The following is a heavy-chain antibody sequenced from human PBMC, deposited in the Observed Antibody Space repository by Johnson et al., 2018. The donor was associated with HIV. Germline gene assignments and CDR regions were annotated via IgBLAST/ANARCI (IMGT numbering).Heavy chain of an antibody. D-gene: IGHD2-21*02. Sequence: EVQLVESGGGLIQPGGSLRLSCAASGFTVSSNYMSWVRQAPGKGLEWVSGLNWNGGSTVYSDSVEGRFTSSRDNAKNSLYLQMNGLRAEDTAYYYCVRVGKYCGGDCYSGVDVFDIWGQGTMVTVSS. CDR2: LNWNGGST. J-gene: IGHJ3*02. V-gene: IGHV3-20*04. CDR1: GFTVSSNY. CDR3: VRVGKYCGGDCYSGVDVFDI.